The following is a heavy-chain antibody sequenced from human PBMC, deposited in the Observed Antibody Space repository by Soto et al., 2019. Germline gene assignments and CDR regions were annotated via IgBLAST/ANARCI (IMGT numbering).Heavy chain of an antibody. CDR3: AKDLGIAARLFYY. J-gene: IGHJ4*02. V-gene: IGHV3-30*18. CDR1: GFTFSSNG. Sequence: QVQLVESGGGVVQPGRSLRLSCAASGFTFSSNGMHWVRQAPGKGLEWVAVISYDGSNKYYADSVKGRFTISRDNSKNTLYLQMNSLRAEDTAVYYCAKDLGIAARLFYYWGQGTLVPVSS. CDR2: ISYDGSNK. D-gene: IGHD6-13*01.